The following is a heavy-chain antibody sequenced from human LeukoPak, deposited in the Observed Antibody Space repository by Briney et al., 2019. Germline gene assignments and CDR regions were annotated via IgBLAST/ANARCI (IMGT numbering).Heavy chain of an antibody. CDR2: IYTSGST. D-gene: IGHD3-3*01. V-gene: IGHV4-4*07. Sequence: SETLSLTCTVSGGSISSYYWSWIRQPAGKGLEWIGRIYTSGSTNYNPSLKSRVTMSVDTSKNQFSLKLSSVTAADTAVYYCARGIYDPRYYYMDVWGKGTTVTVSS. CDR1: GGSISSYY. J-gene: IGHJ6*03. CDR3: ARGIYDPRYYYMDV.